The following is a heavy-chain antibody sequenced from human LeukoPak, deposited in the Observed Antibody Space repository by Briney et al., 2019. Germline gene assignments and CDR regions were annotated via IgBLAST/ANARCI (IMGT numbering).Heavy chain of an antibody. J-gene: IGHJ4*02. Sequence: GRSLRLSCEASGYTFDDYAMHWVRQPPGKGLEWVAAISWNSGSIGYADSVKGRFIISRDNGKNSLYLQMNSLRTEDTALYYCAKGRTYGVGDSYLDFWGQGTLVSVSS. D-gene: IGHD3-10*01. V-gene: IGHV3-9*01. CDR2: ISWNSGSI. CDR1: GYTFDDYA. CDR3: AKGRTYGVGDSYLDF.